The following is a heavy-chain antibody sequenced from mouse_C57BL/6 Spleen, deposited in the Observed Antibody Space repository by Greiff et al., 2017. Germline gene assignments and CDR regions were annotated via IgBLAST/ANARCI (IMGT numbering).Heavy chain of an antibody. CDR3: ARGAAQAPFAY. V-gene: IGHV3-1*01. D-gene: IGHD3-2*02. J-gene: IGHJ3*01. CDR2: ISYSGST. CDR1: GYSITSGYD. Sequence: ESGPGMVKPSQSLSLTCTVTGYSITSGYDWHWIRHFPGNKLEWMGYISYSGSTNYNPSLKSRISITHDTSKNHFFLTLNSVTTEDTATYYCARGAAQAPFAYWGQGTLVTVSA.